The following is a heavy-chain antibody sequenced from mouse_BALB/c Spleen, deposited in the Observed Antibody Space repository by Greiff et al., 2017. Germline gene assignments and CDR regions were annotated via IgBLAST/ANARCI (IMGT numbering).Heavy chain of an antibody. CDR2: ISDGGSYT. J-gene: IGHJ4*01. Sequence: DVKLVESGGGLVKPGGSLKLSCAASGFTFSDYYMYWVRQTPEKRLEWVATISDGGSYTYYPDSVKGRFTISRDNAKNNLYLQMSSLKSEDTAMYYCATPYYYGSSYYAMDYWGQGTSVTVSS. CDR1: GFTFSDYY. V-gene: IGHV5-4*02. CDR3: ATPYYYGSSYYAMDY. D-gene: IGHD1-1*01.